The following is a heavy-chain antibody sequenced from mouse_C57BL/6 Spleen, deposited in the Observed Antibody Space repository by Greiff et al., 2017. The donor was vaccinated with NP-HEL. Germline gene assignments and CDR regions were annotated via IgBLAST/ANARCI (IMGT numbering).Heavy chain of an antibody. V-gene: IGHV5-4*01. Sequence: EVQLVESGGGLVKPGGSLKLSCAASGFTFSSYAMSWVRQTPEKRLEWVATISDGGSYTYYPDNVKGRFTISRDNAKNNLYLQMSHLKSEDTAMYYCARDRVPLYFDYWGQGTTLTVSS. CDR3: ARDRVPLYFDY. J-gene: IGHJ2*01. CDR2: ISDGGSYT. D-gene: IGHD5-1*01. CDR1: GFTFSSYA.